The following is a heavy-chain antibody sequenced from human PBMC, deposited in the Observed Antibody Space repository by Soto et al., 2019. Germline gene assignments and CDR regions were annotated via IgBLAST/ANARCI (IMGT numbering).Heavy chain of an antibody. D-gene: IGHD3-16*01. Sequence: QVQLVESGGGVVQPGRSLRLSCAASGFTFSSRGMHWVRQAPDKGLEWVAVIWYDGSNKYYADSVKGRFTISRDNSNNMLYLEMNRLRVEDTAIYYCARWGNWKVADNWGQGTLVTVSS. J-gene: IGHJ4*02. V-gene: IGHV3-33*01. CDR2: IWYDGSNK. CDR3: ARWGNWKVADN. CDR1: GFTFSSRG.